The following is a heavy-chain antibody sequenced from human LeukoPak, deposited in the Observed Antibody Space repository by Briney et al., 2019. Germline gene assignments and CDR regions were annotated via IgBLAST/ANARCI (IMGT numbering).Heavy chain of an antibody. D-gene: IGHD3-10*01. CDR2: IRYGGSNK. V-gene: IGHV3-30*02. J-gene: IGHJ4*02. CDR3: AKEKDYGSGSFSFDY. Sequence: GGSLRLSCAASGFTFSSYGMHWVRQAPGKGLEWVAFIRYGGSNKYYADSVKGRFTISRDNSKNTLYLQMNSLRAEDTAVYYCAKEKDYGSGSFSFDYWGQGTLVTVSS. CDR1: GFTFSSYG.